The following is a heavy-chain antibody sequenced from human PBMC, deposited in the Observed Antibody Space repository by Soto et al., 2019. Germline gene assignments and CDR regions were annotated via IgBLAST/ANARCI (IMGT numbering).Heavy chain of an antibody. CDR1: GYSFTIYC. CDR2: IDPSDSYT. J-gene: IGHJ5*02. D-gene: IGHD2-15*01. V-gene: IGHV5-10-1*01. CDR3: ARHYCSGGSCYGYWFDP. Sequence: GESLKMSCNGSGYSFTIYCISLVLQMPGKGLEWMGRIDPSDSYTNYSPSFQGHVTISADKSISTAYLQWSSLKASDTAMYYCARHYCSGGSCYGYWFDPWGQGTLVTVSS.